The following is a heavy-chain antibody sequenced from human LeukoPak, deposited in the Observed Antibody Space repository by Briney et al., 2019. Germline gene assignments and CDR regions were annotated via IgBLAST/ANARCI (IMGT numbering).Heavy chain of an antibody. Sequence: PSETLSLTCTVSGGSISSYYWSWIRQPAGKGLEWIGRIYTSGSTNYNPSLKSRVTMSVDTSKNQFSLKLSSVTAADTAVYYCARDPLGWELRYRARDAFDIWGQGTMVTVSS. J-gene: IGHJ3*02. V-gene: IGHV4-4*07. CDR1: GGSISSYY. CDR2: IYTSGST. D-gene: IGHD1-26*01. CDR3: ARDPLGWELRYRARDAFDI.